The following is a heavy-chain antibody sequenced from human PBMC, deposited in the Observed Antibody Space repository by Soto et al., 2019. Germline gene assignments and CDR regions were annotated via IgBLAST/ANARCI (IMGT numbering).Heavy chain of an antibody. V-gene: IGHV4-59*01. D-gene: IGHD3-10*01. CDR3: ARYGSGSALGFDP. CDR2: IYYSGST. J-gene: IGHJ5*02. CDR1: GGSISSYY. Sequence: QVQLQESGPGLVKPSETLSLTCTVSGGSISSYYWSWFLQPPGKGLEWIGYIYYSGSTNYNPSLKGRATISVDTSKNQFSMKPSYVHAADTAVYYCARYGSGSALGFDPWGQGTLVTVSS.